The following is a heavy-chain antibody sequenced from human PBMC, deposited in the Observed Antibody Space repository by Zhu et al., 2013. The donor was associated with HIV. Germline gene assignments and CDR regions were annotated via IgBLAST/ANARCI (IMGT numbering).Heavy chain of an antibody. J-gene: IGHJ3*02. CDR3: ARGEANWGPKGWPLDI. D-gene: IGHD7-27*01. Sequence: QVLLVQSGTEVKKPGASVKVSCRASGYLFSNYYIHWVRQAPGQGLEWMGWINPNSGGTNYAQKFQGRVTTTRDTSISTAYMELIRLRSDDTAVYYCARGEANWGPKGWPLDIWGPRDNGHRLF. CDR2: INPNSGGT. CDR1: GYLFSNYY. V-gene: IGHV1-2*02.